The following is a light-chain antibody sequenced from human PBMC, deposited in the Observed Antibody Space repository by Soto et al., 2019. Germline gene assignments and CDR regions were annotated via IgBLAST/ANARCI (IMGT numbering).Light chain of an antibody. J-gene: IGLJ3*02. CDR2: EVT. CDR1: NSDLGDYKY. CDR3: SLYTISRV. Sequence: QSVLTQPASVSGSPGQSITISCTGTNSDLGDYKYISWYQQHPGKVPKLIIYEVTNRPSGVSNRFSGSKSGNTASLTISGLQAEDEADYYCSLYTISRVFGGGTQLIVL. V-gene: IGLV2-14*01.